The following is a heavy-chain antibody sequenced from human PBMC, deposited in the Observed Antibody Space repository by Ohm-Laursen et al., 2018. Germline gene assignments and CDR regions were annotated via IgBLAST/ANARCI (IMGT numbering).Heavy chain of an antibody. CDR3: AKDKVIVVPTPSYYFDY. Sequence: SLRLSCSASGFTFDDYAMHWVRQAPGKGLEWVSGISWNSGSIGYADSVKGRFTISRDNSKNTLYLQMNSLRAEDTAVYYCAKDKVIVVPTPSYYFDYWGQGTLVTVSS. V-gene: IGHV3-9*01. CDR1: GFTFDDYA. D-gene: IGHD2-2*01. CDR2: ISWNSGSI. J-gene: IGHJ4*02.